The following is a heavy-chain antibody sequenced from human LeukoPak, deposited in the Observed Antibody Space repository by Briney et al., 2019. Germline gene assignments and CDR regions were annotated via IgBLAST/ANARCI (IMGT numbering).Heavy chain of an antibody. D-gene: IGHD3-9*01. J-gene: IGHJ4*02. CDR1: GGSISSYY. V-gene: IGHV4-4*07. CDR3: ARTDLFPSRYFDWLLHDY. CDR2: ISTGERT. Sequence: SETLSLTCTVSGGSISSYYWSWIRQPAGKGLEWIGRISTGERTNYNPSVKSRVTISVDTSKNQFSLKLSSVTAADTAVYYCARTDLFPSRYFDWLLHDYWGQGTLVTVSS.